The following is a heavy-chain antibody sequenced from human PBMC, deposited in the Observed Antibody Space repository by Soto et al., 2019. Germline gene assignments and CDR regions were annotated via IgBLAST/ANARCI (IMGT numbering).Heavy chain of an antibody. Sequence: EVQMLESGGGLVQPGGSLRLSCAASGFTLSSYALSWVRQAPGKGLEWVSGISGSGDFTFDADSVRGRFTISRANYMNTLYLQMNSLRVEDTAVYYCARGPTIFGVGVDAFDIWGQGTMATVSS. CDR1: GFTLSSYA. CDR3: ARGPTIFGVGVDAFDI. J-gene: IGHJ3*02. CDR2: ISGSGDFT. V-gene: IGHV3-23*01. D-gene: IGHD3-3*01.